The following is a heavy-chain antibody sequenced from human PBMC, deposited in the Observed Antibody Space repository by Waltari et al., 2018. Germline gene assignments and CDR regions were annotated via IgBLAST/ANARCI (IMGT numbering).Heavy chain of an antibody. V-gene: IGHV1-69*18. CDR3: ARRDGYKFDYFDY. CDR2: IIPIIGTA. Sequence: QVQRVQSGAEVKKPGPPVKVSCKASGGTSSGYAISGVRRAPGQGLEWMGRIIPIIGTANYAQKFQGRVTINADESTSTAYMGLSSLGSEDTAVYYCARRDGYKFDYFDYWGQGTLVTVSS. J-gene: IGHJ4*02. D-gene: IGHD5-12*01. CDR1: GGTSSGYA.